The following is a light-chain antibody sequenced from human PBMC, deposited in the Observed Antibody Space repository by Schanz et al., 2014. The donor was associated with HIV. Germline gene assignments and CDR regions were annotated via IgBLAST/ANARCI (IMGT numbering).Light chain of an antibody. CDR1: SSNLGTGYD. V-gene: IGLV1-40*01. CDR2: GYN. Sequence: QSILAQPLSVSGAPGQRVIISCTGSSSNLGTGYDVNWYQVLPGTAPKLLIFGYNNRPSGVPDRFSVSKSGTSASLAITGLQAEDEADYYCLSYDKSLSGPYVFGSGTKLTVL. J-gene: IGLJ1*01. CDR3: LSYDKSLSGPYV.